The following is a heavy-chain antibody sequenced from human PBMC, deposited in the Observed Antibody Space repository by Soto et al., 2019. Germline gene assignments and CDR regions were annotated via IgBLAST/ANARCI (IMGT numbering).Heavy chain of an antibody. D-gene: IGHD1-26*01. V-gene: IGHV1-18*01. CDR2: ITTYTGNT. CDR3: ARDRGSGSYYLGPYYFDS. Sequence: QVQLVQSGAEVKKPGASVRVSCKASGYTFTDYGFSWVRQAPGQGLEWMGWITTYTGNTNFAQKFQGRVTMTTDRFTSTAYMDLRSLTSDDSALYCCARDRGSGSYYLGPYYFDSWGQGTLVAVSS. CDR1: GYTFTDYG. J-gene: IGHJ4*02.